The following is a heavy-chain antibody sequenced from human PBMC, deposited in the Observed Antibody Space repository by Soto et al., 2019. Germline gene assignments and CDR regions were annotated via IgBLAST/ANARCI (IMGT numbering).Heavy chain of an antibody. Sequence: GGSLRLSCATSGFTFSDYYIHWIRRAPGKGLEWISYISGNGEVIQYAASARGRFTISRDNAENSVYLEMESLRDEDTALYYCARDVDADFRTDFDYWGRGTLVTVSS. J-gene: IGHJ4*02. CDR1: GFTFSDYY. CDR2: ISGNGEVI. CDR3: ARDVDADFRTDFDY. V-gene: IGHV3-11*01. D-gene: IGHD4-17*01.